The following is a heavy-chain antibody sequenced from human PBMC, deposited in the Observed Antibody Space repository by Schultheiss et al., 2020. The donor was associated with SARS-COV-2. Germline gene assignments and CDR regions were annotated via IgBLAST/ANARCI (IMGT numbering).Heavy chain of an antibody. D-gene: IGHD6-13*01. V-gene: IGHV4-39*07. Sequence: SETLSLTCTVSGGSISSSSYYWGWIRQPPGKGLEWIGSIYTSGSTNYNPSLKSRVTMSVDTSKNQFSLKLSSVTAADTAVYYCARDQVWIAAAGTLDYWGQGTLVTVSS. CDR3: ARDQVWIAAAGTLDY. CDR2: IYTSGST. CDR1: GGSISSSSYY. J-gene: IGHJ4*02.